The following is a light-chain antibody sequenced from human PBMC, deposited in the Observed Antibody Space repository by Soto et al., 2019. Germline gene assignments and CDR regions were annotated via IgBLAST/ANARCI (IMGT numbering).Light chain of an antibody. Sequence: QSVLTQPASVAGSPGQSITISCTGTSSDVGAYNYVSWYRQHPGKAPKLMIYEVTNRPSGVSNRFSGSKSGSTASLTISGLQADDEADYYCISYTSSSTLVFGGGTKVTVL. CDR2: EVT. CDR3: ISYTSSSTLV. CDR1: SSDVGAYNY. J-gene: IGLJ3*02. V-gene: IGLV2-14*01.